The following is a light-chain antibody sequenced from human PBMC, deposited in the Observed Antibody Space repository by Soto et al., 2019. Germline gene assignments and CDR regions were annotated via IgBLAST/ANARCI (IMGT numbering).Light chain of an antibody. CDR2: AAS. CDR3: LQHNSYPPA. Sequence: DIQMTQSPSSLSASVGDRVTITCRASQSISNYLNGKAPKRLIYAASSLQSGVPSRFSGSGFGTEFTLTISSLQPEDFATYYCLQHNSYPPAFGQGTKVEIK. CDR1: QSISNY. J-gene: IGKJ1*01. V-gene: IGKV1-17*01.